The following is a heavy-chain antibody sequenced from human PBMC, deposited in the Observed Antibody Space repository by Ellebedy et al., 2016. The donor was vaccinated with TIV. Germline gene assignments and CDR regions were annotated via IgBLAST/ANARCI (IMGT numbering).Heavy chain of an antibody. CDR3: AKDLPSGYSGSHDDYS. J-gene: IGHJ4*02. D-gene: IGHD1-26*01. Sequence: GGSLRLSXAASGFTFSSYGMHWVRQAPGKGLEWVAFISYDGSNKYYADSVEGRFTISRDNSENTLYLQMSSLGAEDTAVYYCAKDLPSGYSGSHDDYSWGQGTLVTVSS. CDR2: ISYDGSNK. CDR1: GFTFSSYG. V-gene: IGHV3-30*18.